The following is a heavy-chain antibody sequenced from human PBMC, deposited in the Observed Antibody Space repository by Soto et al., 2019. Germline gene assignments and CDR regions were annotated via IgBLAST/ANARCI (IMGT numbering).Heavy chain of an antibody. Sequence: SETLSLTCTVSGGSISSGDYYWSWIRQPPGKGLEWIGYIYYSGSTYYNPSLKSRVTISVDTSKNQFSLKLSSVTAADTAVYYCARGGGYSYGPHFHYYYGMDVWGKGTTVTVSS. J-gene: IGHJ6*04. CDR3: ARGGGYSYGPHFHYYYGMDV. CDR1: GGSISSGDYY. CDR2: IYYSGST. V-gene: IGHV4-30-4*01. D-gene: IGHD5-18*01.